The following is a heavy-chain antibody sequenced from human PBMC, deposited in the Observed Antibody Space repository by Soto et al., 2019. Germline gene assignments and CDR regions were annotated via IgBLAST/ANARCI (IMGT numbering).Heavy chain of an antibody. D-gene: IGHD3-16*01. CDR3: ARGGYEDNTWGKLSHYGLDV. CDR2: ISPYNDYT. J-gene: IGHJ6*02. Sequence: QVQLVQSAAEVKKPGASVKVSCKASGYTFIRYGITWVRQAPGQGLEWMGWISPYNDYTIYAQKVQGRATMTQSTSTRTVYMELRSMKSDDTAAYDCARGGYEDNTWGKLSHYGLDVWGQGTSVTVSS. V-gene: IGHV1-18*01. CDR1: GYTFIRYG.